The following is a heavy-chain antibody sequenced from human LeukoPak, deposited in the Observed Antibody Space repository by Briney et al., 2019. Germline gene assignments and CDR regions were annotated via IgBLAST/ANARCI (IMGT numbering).Heavy chain of an antibody. CDR3: ARHLGYNWFDP. Sequence: SETLSLTCNVSGGSISSYYWSWIRQPPGKGLEWIGYIYYSGSTNYNPSLKSRVTISVDTSKNQFSLKLSSVTAADTAVYYCARHLGYNWFDPWGQGTLVTVSS. J-gene: IGHJ5*02. CDR1: GGSISSYY. D-gene: IGHD3-16*01. CDR2: IYYSGST. V-gene: IGHV4-59*08.